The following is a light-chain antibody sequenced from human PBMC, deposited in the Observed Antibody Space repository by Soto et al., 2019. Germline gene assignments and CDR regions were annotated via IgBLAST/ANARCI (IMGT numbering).Light chain of an antibody. CDR1: QSITTS. CDR2: SSS. CDR3: QQSYSWRWT. J-gene: IGKJ1*01. Sequence: DIQMTQSPSSLSASVGDRVTITCRASQSITTSLNWYQQNPGKAPKLLIYSSSSLQSGVPSRFSGSGSGTDFTLTISSLQPEDFATYYCQQSYSWRWTFGQGTKVEIK. V-gene: IGKV1-39*01.